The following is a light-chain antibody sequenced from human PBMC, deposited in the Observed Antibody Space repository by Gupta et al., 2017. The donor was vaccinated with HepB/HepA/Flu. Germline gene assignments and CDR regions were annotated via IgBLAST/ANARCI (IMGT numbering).Light chain of an antibody. CDR3: PQYKKWHPRT. CDR1: QRVNSN. CDR2: GAS. J-gene: IGKJ1*01. V-gene: IGKV3-15*01. Sequence: EIVMTQSPATLSVSPGERATLSCRASQRVNSNLAWYQQKPGQAPRLLTYGASTMDTGIPARFSRNGYGTGFTLTISSLKLEDLALYYFPQYKKWHPRTFGPGTKVEIK.